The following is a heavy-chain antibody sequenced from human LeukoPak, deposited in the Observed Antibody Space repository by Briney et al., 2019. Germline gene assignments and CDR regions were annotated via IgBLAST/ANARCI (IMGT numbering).Heavy chain of an antibody. CDR3: AKGGGYYDSSGYLDY. Sequence: GGSLRLSCAASGFTFSSYAMSWVRQAPGKELEWVSAISGSGGSTYYADSVKGRFTISRDNSKNTLYLQMNSLRAEDTAVYYCAKGGGYYDSSGYLDYWGQGTLVTVSS. D-gene: IGHD3-22*01. V-gene: IGHV3-23*01. J-gene: IGHJ4*02. CDR1: GFTFSSYA. CDR2: ISGSGGST.